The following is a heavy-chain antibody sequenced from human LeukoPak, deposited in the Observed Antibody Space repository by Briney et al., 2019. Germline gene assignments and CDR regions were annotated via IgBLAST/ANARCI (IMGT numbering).Heavy chain of an antibody. V-gene: IGHV4-4*07. CDR3: ARDSIQLWFFDY. J-gene: IGHJ4*02. CDR2: IYTSGST. CDR1: GGSISSYY. Sequence: SETLSLTCTVSGGSISSYYWSWIRQPPGKGLEWIGRIYTSGSTNYNPSLKSRVTMSVDTSKNQFSLKLSSVTAADTAVYYCARDSIQLWFFDYWGQGTLVTVSS. D-gene: IGHD5-18*01.